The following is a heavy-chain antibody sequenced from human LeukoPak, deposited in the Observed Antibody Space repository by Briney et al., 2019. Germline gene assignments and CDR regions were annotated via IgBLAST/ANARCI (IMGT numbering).Heavy chain of an antibody. CDR1: GGSISSSSYY. V-gene: IGHV4-39*01. CDR3: ARLGASVVVVAATEYFDY. CDR2: IYYSGST. Sequence: SETLSLTCTVSGGSISSSSYYWGWIRQPPGKGLEWIGSIYYSGSTNYNPSLKSRVTISVDTSKNQFSLKLSSVTAADTAVYYCARLGASVVVVAATEYFDYWGQGTLVTVSS. D-gene: IGHD2-15*01. J-gene: IGHJ4*02.